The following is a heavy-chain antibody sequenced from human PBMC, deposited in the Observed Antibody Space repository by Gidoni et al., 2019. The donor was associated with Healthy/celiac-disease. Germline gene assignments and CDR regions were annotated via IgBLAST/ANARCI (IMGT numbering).Heavy chain of an antibody. V-gene: IGHV4-34*01. CDR3: ARGRFGRELRSPFDY. Sequence: QVQLQQWGAGLLKPSETLSLTCAVYGGSSSGYYWSWIRQPPGKGLEWIGEINHSGSTNYNPSLKSRVTISVDTSKNQFSLKLSSVTAADTAVYYCARGRFGRELRSPFDYWGQGTLVTVSS. CDR2: INHSGST. J-gene: IGHJ4*02. D-gene: IGHD1-26*01. CDR1: GGSSSGYY.